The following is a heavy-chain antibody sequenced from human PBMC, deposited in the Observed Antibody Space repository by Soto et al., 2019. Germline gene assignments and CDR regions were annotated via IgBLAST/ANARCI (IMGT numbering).Heavy chain of an antibody. CDR1: CGSISSYY. V-gene: IGHV4-59*01. CDR3: ARATVVTPDFDY. Sequence: PSETLSLTCTFSCGSISSYYWSWIRQPPGKGLEWIGYIYYSGSTNYNPSLKSRVTISVDTSKNQFSLKLSSVTAADTAVYYCARATVVTPDFDYWGQGTLVTVSS. J-gene: IGHJ4*02. CDR2: IYYSGST. D-gene: IGHD4-17*01.